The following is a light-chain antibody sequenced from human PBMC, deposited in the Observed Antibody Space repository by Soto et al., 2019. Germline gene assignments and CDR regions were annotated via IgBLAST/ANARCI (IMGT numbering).Light chain of an antibody. CDR1: QGISNY. V-gene: IGKV1-9*01. Sequence: DIQLTQSPSFLSASVGDRVTITCRASQGISNYLAWYQQKPGKAPKLLIYAASTLQSGVPSRFSGSGSGTEFTLTISSPQPEDFATYYCQQLNSYPPFTFGPGTKVDIK. CDR2: AAS. J-gene: IGKJ3*01. CDR3: QQLNSYPPFT.